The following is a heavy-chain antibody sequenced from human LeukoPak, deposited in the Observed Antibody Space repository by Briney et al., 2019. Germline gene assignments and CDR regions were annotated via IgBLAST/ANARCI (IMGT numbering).Heavy chain of an antibody. Sequence: ASVKVSCKASGYTFTSYCVHWVRQAPGQGLEWMGMINPSTSSTSYAQKFQGRVTMTRDTSTSTVYMELSSLRSEDTAVYYCARDQHYQLPFDYWGRGTLVTVSS. V-gene: IGHV1-46*01. J-gene: IGHJ4*02. CDR1: GYTFTSYC. CDR2: INPSTSST. CDR3: ARDQHYQLPFDY. D-gene: IGHD2-2*01.